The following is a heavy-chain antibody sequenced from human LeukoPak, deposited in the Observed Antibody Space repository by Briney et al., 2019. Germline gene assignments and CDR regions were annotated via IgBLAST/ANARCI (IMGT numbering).Heavy chain of an antibody. V-gene: IGHV1-46*01. Sequence: ASVKVSCKASGYTFTSYYMHWVRQAPGQGLEWMGIINPSGGSTSYAQKFQGRVTMTRDMSTSTVHMELSSLRSEDTAVYYCARDLGGIGSGYYYGHWGQGTLVTVSS. J-gene: IGHJ1*01. D-gene: IGHD3-22*01. CDR3: ARDLGGIGSGYYYGH. CDR2: INPSGGST. CDR1: GYTFTSYY.